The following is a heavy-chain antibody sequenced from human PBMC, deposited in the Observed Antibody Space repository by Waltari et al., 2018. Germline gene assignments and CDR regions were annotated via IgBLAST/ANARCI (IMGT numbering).Heavy chain of an antibody. CDR3: ARVIAVAGTGGMDV. D-gene: IGHD6-19*01. CDR1: GGSIRSKNYY. CDR2: IYNSGDT. Sequence: QVQLQESGPGLLKPSQTLSLTCTVSGGSIRSKNYYWSWIRQPPGKGLEWIGYIYNSGDTFYQPSLKSRVTISKDTSKNQFSLRLRSVTAADTAVYYCARVIAVAGTGGMDVWGQGTTVTVSS. V-gene: IGHV4-30-4*01. J-gene: IGHJ6*02.